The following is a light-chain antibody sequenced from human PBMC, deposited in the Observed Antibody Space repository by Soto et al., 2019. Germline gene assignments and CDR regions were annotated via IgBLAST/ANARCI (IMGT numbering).Light chain of an antibody. CDR1: QSVSSN. Sequence: EIVMTQSPATLSVSPGERATLSCRASQSVSSNLAWYQQKPGQAPRLLIYGASTSATGIPARFSGSGSGTEFTLTISGLQSEDLAVYYCKQYNNWPPGTFGQGTRREIK. V-gene: IGKV3-15*01. CDR2: GAS. J-gene: IGKJ5*01. CDR3: KQYNNWPPGT.